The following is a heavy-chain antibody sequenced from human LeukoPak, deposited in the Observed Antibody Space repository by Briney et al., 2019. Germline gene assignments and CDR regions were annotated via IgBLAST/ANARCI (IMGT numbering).Heavy chain of an antibody. Sequence: SETLAPTCTVPAYPISSGYYWGWTRHPPGEGLVWLGSIFHSGNSYFNPFLKSPVTMSVDTSKNQFSLNLSSMTAADTAVYYCARGGMATILFDYWGQGTLVTVSS. CDR1: AYPISSGYY. CDR2: IFHSGNS. J-gene: IGHJ4*02. CDR3: ARGGMATILFDY. D-gene: IGHD5-24*01. V-gene: IGHV4-38-2*02.